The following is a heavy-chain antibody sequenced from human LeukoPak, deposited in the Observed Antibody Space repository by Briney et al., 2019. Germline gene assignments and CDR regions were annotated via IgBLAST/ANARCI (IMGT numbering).Heavy chain of an antibody. CDR2: INPSGGST. V-gene: IGHV1-46*01. J-gene: IGHJ4*02. D-gene: IGHD5-18*01. CDR1: GYTFSDYY. Sequence: ASVKVSCRASGYTFSDYYMHWVRQAPGQGLEWMGWINPSGGSTSNAQNFQGRVTVTRDTSTSTIYMELSGLRSEDTAVYFCARGGMGIQLWSFDYWGQGTLVTVSS. CDR3: ARGGMGIQLWSFDY.